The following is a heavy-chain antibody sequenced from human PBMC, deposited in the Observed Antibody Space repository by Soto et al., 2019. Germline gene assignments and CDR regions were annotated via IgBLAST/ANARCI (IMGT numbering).Heavy chain of an antibody. Sequence: GGSLRLSCAASGFTFSSYSMNWVRQAPGKGLEGVSYISSSSSTIYYADSVKGRFTISRDNAKNSLYLQMNSLRDEDTAVYYCARDELSGSYCHASDIWGQGTMVTVSS. CDR1: GFTFSSYS. CDR2: ISSSSSTI. V-gene: IGHV3-48*02. J-gene: IGHJ3*02. D-gene: IGHD1-26*01. CDR3: ARDELSGSYCHASDI.